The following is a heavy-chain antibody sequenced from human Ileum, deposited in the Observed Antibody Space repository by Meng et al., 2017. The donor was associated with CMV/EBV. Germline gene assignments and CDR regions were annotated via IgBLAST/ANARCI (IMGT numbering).Heavy chain of an antibody. V-gene: IGHV4-34*02. J-gene: IGHJ1*01. CDR3: ASGRLQFTPSALQH. D-gene: IGHD5-24*01. Sequence: QVQLQQWGAGLLKPSETLSLTCAVSGEPLNGFFCSWIRQPPGRGLEWIGEVNNRGRTNYNPSLKSRLTISIDTSKRQLSLMVTSVTAADSAIYYCASGRLQFTPSALQHWGPGTLVTSPQ. CDR2: VNNRGRT. CDR1: GEPLNGFF.